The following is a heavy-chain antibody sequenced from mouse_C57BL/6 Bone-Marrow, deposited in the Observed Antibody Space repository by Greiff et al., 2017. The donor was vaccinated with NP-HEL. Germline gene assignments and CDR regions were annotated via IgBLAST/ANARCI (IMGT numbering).Heavy chain of an antibody. D-gene: IGHD2-2*01. J-gene: IGHJ4*01. CDR2: ISYSGST. CDR1: GYSITSDY. Sequence: EVKLMESGPGLAKPSQTLSLTCSVTGYSITSDYWNWIRKFPGNKLEYMGYISYSGSTYYNPSLKSRISLTRDTSKNQYYLQWNSVTTEDTATYYCARSPLWLRRNYYAMDYWGQGTSVTVSS. V-gene: IGHV3-8*01. CDR3: ARSPLWLRRNYYAMDY.